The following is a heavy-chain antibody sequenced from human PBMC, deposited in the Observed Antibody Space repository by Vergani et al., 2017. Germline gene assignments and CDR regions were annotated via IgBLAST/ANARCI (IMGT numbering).Heavy chain of an antibody. CDR3: ARRVYYGLGSYYE. CDR1: GYSINLGYY. Sequence: QVQMKVSGPGQVKPSETLSLMCAVSGYSINLGYYWGFIRQSPEKGLEWIGSIYQTGETFYNPSLKSRVTIPVDTSKNQFSLKLTSVTASDTAVYYCARRVYYGLGSYYEWGQGTLVIVSS. J-gene: IGHJ4*02. D-gene: IGHD3-10*01. V-gene: IGHV4-38-2*01. CDR2: IYQTGET.